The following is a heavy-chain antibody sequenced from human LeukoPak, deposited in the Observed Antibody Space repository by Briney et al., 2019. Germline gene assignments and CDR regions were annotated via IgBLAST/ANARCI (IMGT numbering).Heavy chain of an antibody. V-gene: IGHV4-59*01. CDR2: IYYSGST. CDR1: GFTFSSYE. J-gene: IGHJ4*02. D-gene: IGHD6-19*01. Sequence: LRLSCAASGFTFSSYEMNWVRQPPGKGLEWIGYIYYSGSTNYNPSLKSRVTISVDTSKNQFSLKLSSVTAADTAVYYCARGIAVFQTPYFDYWGQGTLVTVSS. CDR3: ARGIAVFQTPYFDY.